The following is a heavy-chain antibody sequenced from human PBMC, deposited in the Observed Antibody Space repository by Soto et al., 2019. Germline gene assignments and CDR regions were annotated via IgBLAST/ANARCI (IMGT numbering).Heavy chain of an antibody. D-gene: IGHD6-13*01. CDR3: ARDPGSWYYFDY. J-gene: IGHJ4*02. V-gene: IGHV3-48*02. Sequence: EVQLVESGGGLVQPGGSLRLSCAASGFTFSSYSMNWVRQAPGKGLEWVSYISSSSTIYYADSVKGRFTISRDNAKNSLYLQMNSLRDEDTAVYYCARDPGSWYYFDYWGQGTLVTVSS. CDR2: ISSSSTI. CDR1: GFTFSSYS.